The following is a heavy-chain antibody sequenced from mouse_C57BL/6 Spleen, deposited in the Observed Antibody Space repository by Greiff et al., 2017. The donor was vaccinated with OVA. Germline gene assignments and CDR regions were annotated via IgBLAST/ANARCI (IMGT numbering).Heavy chain of an antibody. V-gene: IGHV14-2*01. CDR1: GFNIKDYY. CDR3: VRGLYSSFAY. CDR2: IDPEDGET. Sequence: VQLKQSGAELVKPGASVKLSCTASGFNIKDYYMHWVKQRTEQGLEWIGRIDPEDGETKYAPKFQGKATITADTSSNTAYLQLSSLTSEDTAVYYCVRGLYSSFAYWGQGTLVTVSA. D-gene: IGHD2-5*01. J-gene: IGHJ3*01.